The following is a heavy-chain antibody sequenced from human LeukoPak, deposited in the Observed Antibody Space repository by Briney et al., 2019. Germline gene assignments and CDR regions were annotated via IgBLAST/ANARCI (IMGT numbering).Heavy chain of an antibody. CDR3: AREIVSTVAGNFDY. J-gene: IGHJ4*02. Sequence: PGGSLRLSCAASGFTFNSYEMNWVRQAPGKGLEWVSYISTSGSTRTYADSVKGRFTISRGNAKNSLYLEMNSLRAEDTAVYYCAREIVSTVAGNFDYWGQGTLVTVSS. D-gene: IGHD6-19*01. V-gene: IGHV3-48*03. CDR2: ISTSGSTR. CDR1: GFTFNSYE.